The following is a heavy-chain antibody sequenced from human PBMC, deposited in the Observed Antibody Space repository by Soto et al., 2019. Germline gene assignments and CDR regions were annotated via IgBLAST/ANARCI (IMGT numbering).Heavy chain of an antibody. D-gene: IGHD2-2*01. Sequence: DVQLLESGGGLGHPGGSLRLSCAASGFTFSSYAMSWVRQAPGKGLEWVSAISASGINTYYADSARGQSTISRDHSKKTVDLQMNSLRVEDTAVYYCAKFYCISTTCQTPAAKSTGGFEIWGQGALVTVS. CDR2: ISASGINT. CDR1: GFTFSSYA. J-gene: IGHJ3*02. V-gene: IGHV3-23*01. CDR3: AKFYCISTTCQTPAAKSTGGFEI.